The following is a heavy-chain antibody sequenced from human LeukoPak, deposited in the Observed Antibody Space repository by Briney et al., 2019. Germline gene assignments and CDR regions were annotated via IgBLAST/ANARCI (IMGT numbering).Heavy chain of an antibody. CDR1: GGSFSGYY. V-gene: IGHV4-34*01. Sequence: PSETLSLTCAVYGGSFSGYYWNWIRQPPGKGLEWIGEINHSGSTIYNPSLKSRVTISADTSKNQFSLRLSSVNAADTAVYYCAIIVVVPAAPDAFDIWGQGTMVTVSS. CDR2: INHSGST. J-gene: IGHJ3*02. CDR3: AIIVVVPAAPDAFDI. D-gene: IGHD2-2*01.